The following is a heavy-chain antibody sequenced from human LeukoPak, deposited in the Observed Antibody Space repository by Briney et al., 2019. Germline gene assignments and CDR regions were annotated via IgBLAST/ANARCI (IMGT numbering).Heavy chain of an antibody. CDR1: GYTFTGYY. J-gene: IGHJ3*02. CDR2: INPNSGGT. Sequence: ASVKVSCKASGYTFTGYYMHWVRQAPGQGLEWMGWINPNSGGTNYAQKFQGRVTMTRDTSISTAYMELSRLRSDDTAVYYCAASPLRYFDWLFEGDAFDIWGQGTMVTVSS. CDR3: AASPLRYFDWLFEGDAFDI. D-gene: IGHD3-9*01. V-gene: IGHV1-2*02.